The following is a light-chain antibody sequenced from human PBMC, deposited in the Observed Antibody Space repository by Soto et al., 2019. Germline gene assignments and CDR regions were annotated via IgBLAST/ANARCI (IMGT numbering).Light chain of an antibody. CDR1: PGISSY. CDR2: AAS. CDR3: QQYYSYLRT. J-gene: IGKJ1*01. Sequence: AIRMTQSPSSLSAPTGDRVTITCRASPGISSYLAWYQQKPGKAPKLLIYAASTLQSGVPSRFSGSGSGTDFTLTISCLQSEDFATYYCQQYYSYLRTFGQGTKVEIK. V-gene: IGKV1-8*01.